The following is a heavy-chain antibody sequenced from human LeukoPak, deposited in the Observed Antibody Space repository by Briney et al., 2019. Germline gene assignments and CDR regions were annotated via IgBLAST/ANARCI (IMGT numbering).Heavy chain of an antibody. CDR2: IRSKACGRTT. D-gene: IGHD2-8*02. CDR1: GFTIGDYA. CDR3: IRAAYITGN. J-gene: IGHJ4*02. Sequence: RSLTLSCTASGFTIGDYAMSWFRQPPGKGLEWVGFIRSKACGRTTEYAATVKGRFTVSRDDSKSIDYLQMNSPKTEATDVSYCIRAAYITGNWGQRALVTVSS. V-gene: IGHV3-49*03.